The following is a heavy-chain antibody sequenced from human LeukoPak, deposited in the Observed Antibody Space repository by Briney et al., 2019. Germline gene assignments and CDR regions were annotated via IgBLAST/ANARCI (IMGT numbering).Heavy chain of an antibody. CDR2: IYYSGGT. CDR1: GGSINSYY. D-gene: IGHD2-15*01. CDR3: ARATVADYYFDY. J-gene: IGHJ4*02. Sequence: SETLSLTCTVSGGSINSYYWSWIRQPPGKGLEWIGYIYYSGGTNYNPSLKSRVTISVDTSKNQFSLKLSSVTAADTAVYYCARATVADYYFDYWGQGTLVTVSS. V-gene: IGHV4-59*01.